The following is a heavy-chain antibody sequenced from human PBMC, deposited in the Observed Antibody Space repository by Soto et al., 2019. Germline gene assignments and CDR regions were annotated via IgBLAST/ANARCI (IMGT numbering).Heavy chain of an antibody. Sequence: QVQLVESGGGVVQPGRSLRLSCAASGFTFSSYGMHWVRQAPGKGLEWVAVIWYDGSNKYYADSVKGRFTISRDNSKNTLYLQMNSLRAEDTAVYYCAREGLAVREVYYFDYWGQGTLVTVSS. V-gene: IGHV3-33*01. J-gene: IGHJ4*02. D-gene: IGHD6-6*01. CDR3: AREGLAVREVYYFDY. CDR1: GFTFSSYG. CDR2: IWYDGSNK.